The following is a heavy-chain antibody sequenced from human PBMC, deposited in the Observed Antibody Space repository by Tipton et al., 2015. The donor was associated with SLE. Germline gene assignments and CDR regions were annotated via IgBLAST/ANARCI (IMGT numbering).Heavy chain of an antibody. J-gene: IGHJ2*01. V-gene: IGHV6-1*01. D-gene: IGHD6-13*01. CDR2: TYYRSKWYN. Sequence: GLVKPSQTLSLTCAISGDSVSSNSAAWNWIRQSPSRGLEWLGRTYYRSKWYNDYAVSVKSRITINPDTSKNQFSLKLSSVTAADTAVYYCARRGGQQLRWYFDLWGRGTLVTVSS. CDR1: GDSVSSNSAA. CDR3: ARRGGQQLRWYFDL.